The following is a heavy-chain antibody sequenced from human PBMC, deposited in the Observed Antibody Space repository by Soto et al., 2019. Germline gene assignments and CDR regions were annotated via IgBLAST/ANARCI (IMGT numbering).Heavy chain of an antibody. V-gene: IGHV3-7*01. D-gene: IGHD6-19*01. J-gene: IGHJ4*02. CDR1: GLTFSSYW. CDR3: ARLFHEISYISGWCSPIDS. CDR2: IKQDGREK. Sequence: EVQLVESGGGLVQPGGSLRLSCAASGLTFSSYWMSWVRQAPGKGLEWVANIKQDGREKSYVDSVKGRFTIPRDNAKNSLYLQMNSLRADDTAVYYCARLFHEISYISGWCSPIDSWGQGTIVTVSS.